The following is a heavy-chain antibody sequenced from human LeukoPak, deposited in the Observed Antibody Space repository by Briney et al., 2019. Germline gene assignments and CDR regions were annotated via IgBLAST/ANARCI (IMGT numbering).Heavy chain of an antibody. CDR1: GFTFSTYT. J-gene: IGHJ4*02. D-gene: IGHD2-21*01. Sequence: GSLRLSCAASGFTFSTYTMNWVRQAPGKGLEWVSSISRSSDYFYYADSVKGRFTISRDNAKNSLYLQMNNLRAEDTAVYYCARDYMVIDLDFWGQGTLVTVSS. CDR2: ISRSSDYF. CDR3: ARDYMVIDLDF. V-gene: IGHV3-21*01.